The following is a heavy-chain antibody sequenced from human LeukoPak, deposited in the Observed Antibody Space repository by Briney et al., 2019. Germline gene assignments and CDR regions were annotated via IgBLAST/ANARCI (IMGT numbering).Heavy chain of an antibody. Sequence: SETLSLTCAVYGGSFSGYYWSWIRQPPGKGLEWIGEINHSGSTNYNPSLKSRVTISVDTSKNQFSLKLSSVTAADTAVYYCAAGGGSNWFDPWGQGTLVTVSS. V-gene: IGHV4-34*01. CDR1: GGSFSGYY. J-gene: IGHJ5*02. CDR2: INHSGST. CDR3: AAGGGSNWFDP. D-gene: IGHD1-26*01.